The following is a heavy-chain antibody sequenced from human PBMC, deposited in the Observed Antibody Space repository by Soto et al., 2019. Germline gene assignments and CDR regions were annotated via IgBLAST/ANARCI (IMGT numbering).Heavy chain of an antibody. V-gene: IGHV3-23*01. CDR1: GFTFSSYA. CDR2: ISGSGGST. J-gene: IGHJ5*02. CDR3: AKGAYCGCDCYSGWFDP. Sequence: EVQLLESGGGLVQPGGSLRLSCAASGFTFSSYAMSWVRQAPGKGLEWVSAISGSGGSTYYADSVKGRFTMSRDNSKNTLYLQMNSLRAEDTAVYYCAKGAYCGCDCYSGWFDPWGQGTLVTVSS. D-gene: IGHD2-21*02.